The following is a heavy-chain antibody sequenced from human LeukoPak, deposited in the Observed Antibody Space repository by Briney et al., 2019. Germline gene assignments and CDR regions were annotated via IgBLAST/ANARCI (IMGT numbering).Heavy chain of an antibody. CDR1: GGPFSGYF. CDR2: IHNSGTT. D-gene: IGHD2/OR15-2a*01. V-gene: IGHV4-34*01. Sequence: PSETLSLTCAVSGGPFSGYFWSWLRQSSGKGLEWIGEIHNSGTTNYNPSLNSRVTISEDTSKNQFYLNLSSVTAADTAVYYCARRYYYNLGGLPFDFWGQGTLVTVSS. J-gene: IGHJ4*02. CDR3: ARRYYYNLGGLPFDF.